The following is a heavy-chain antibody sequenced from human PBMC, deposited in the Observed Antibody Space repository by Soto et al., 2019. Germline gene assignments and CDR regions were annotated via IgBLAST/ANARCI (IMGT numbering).Heavy chain of an antibody. D-gene: IGHD3-3*01. Sequence: WTWIRQHPGKGLEWIGCIYTDGGTDYSPSLKNRVTISMDTSKNHFSLRLTSVIAADTATYFCARGLTEWSNDSWGQGTLVTVSS. CDR2: IYTDGGT. CDR3: ARGLTEWSNDS. V-gene: IGHV4-31*02. J-gene: IGHJ4*02.